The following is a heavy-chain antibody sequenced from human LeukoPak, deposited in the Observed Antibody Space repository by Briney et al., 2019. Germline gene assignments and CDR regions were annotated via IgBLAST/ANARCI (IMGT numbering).Heavy chain of an antibody. V-gene: IGHV4-59*01. J-gene: IGHJ4*02. Sequence: PSETLSLTCTVSGGSLSTYYWSWIRQPPGKGLEWIGYIYYSGSTNYIPSLKSRVSISVDTSKNQFSLRLSSVTAADTAVYYCAREGAGTGTFDYWGQGTLVTVSS. CDR1: GGSLSTYY. CDR3: AREGAGTGTFDY. D-gene: IGHD6-19*01. CDR2: IYYSGST.